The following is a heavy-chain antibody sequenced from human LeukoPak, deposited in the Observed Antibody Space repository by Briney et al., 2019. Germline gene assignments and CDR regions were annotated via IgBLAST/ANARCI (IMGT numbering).Heavy chain of an antibody. CDR3: ARQLINYYDSSGYSGSSFDY. V-gene: IGHV4-34*01. CDR2: INHSGST. J-gene: IGHJ4*02. Sequence: SETLSLTCAVYGGSFSGYYWSWIRQPPGKGLEWIGEINHSGSTNYNPSLKSRVTISVDTSKNQFSLKLSSVTAADKAVYYCARQLINYYDSSGYSGSSFDYWGQGTLVTVSS. CDR1: GGSFSGYY. D-gene: IGHD3-22*01.